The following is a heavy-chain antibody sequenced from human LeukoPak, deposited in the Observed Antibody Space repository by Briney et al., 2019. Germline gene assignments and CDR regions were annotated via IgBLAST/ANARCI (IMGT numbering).Heavy chain of an antibody. CDR1: GFTFSSYS. J-gene: IGHJ4*02. CDR2: ISRSSSYI. Sequence: PGGSLRLSCAASGFTFSSYSMNWVRQAPGKGLEWVSSISRSSSYIYYADSVKGRFTISSDNAKNSLYLQMNSLRAEDTAVYYCARDVNYGDPSSRVDYWGQGTLVTVSS. V-gene: IGHV3-21*01. D-gene: IGHD4-17*01. CDR3: ARDVNYGDPSSRVDY.